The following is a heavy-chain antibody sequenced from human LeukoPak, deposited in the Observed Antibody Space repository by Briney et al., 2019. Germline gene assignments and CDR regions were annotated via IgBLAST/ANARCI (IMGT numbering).Heavy chain of an antibody. CDR3: ARVLGGYSYPDYYYYYMDV. CDR2: MFFSGST. D-gene: IGHD5-18*01. J-gene: IGHJ6*03. V-gene: IGHV4-59*01. CDR1: GGSISNYY. Sequence: SETLSLTCTVSGGSISNYYWSWIRQPPGKGLEWIGYMFFSGSTNYNPSLKSRVSISVDTSKNHFSLKLSSVTAADTAVYYCARVLGGYSYPDYYYYYMDVWGKGTTVTVSS.